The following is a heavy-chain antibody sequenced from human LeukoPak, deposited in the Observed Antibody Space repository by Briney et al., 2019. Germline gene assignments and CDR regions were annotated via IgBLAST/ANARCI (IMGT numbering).Heavy chain of an antibody. J-gene: IGHJ4*02. V-gene: IGHV3-30*18. D-gene: IGHD6-19*01. CDR2: ISYDGTYK. CDR1: GFTFSSYG. Sequence: GRSLRLSCAASGFTFSSYGIHWVRQAPGKGLEWVSVISYDGTYKYYADSVKGRFTISRDNSKNTLYLQMNSLRAEDTAVYYCAKDGGDHSSGLYEGSGDSWGQGTLVTVSS. CDR3: AKDGGDHSSGLYEGSGDS.